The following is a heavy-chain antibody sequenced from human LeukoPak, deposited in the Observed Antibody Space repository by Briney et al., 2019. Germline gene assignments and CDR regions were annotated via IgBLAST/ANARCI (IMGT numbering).Heavy chain of an antibody. Sequence: SETLSLTCTVSGGSMSPYHWGWIRQPPGKGLEWTGYIYYSGSTSYNPSLKSRVTISVDTSKNQFSLKLSSVTAADTAVYYCARQGYSSGWYYFDYWGQGTLVTVSS. D-gene: IGHD6-19*01. CDR1: GGSMSPYH. J-gene: IGHJ4*02. V-gene: IGHV4-59*08. CDR2: IYYSGST. CDR3: ARQGYSSGWYYFDY.